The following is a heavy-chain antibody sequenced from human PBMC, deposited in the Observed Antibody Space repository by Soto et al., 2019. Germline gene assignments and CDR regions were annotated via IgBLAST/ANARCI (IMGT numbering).Heavy chain of an antibody. D-gene: IGHD3-22*01. V-gene: IGHV3-66*04. CDR3: ARRLKYYSYGMDV. J-gene: IGHJ6*02. CDR1: GFTVSSNY. CDR2: IYSGGST. Sequence: GGSMRLSCAASGFTVSSNYMSWVRQDPGKGLEWVSVIYSGGSTYYADSVKGRFTISRDNSKNTLYLQMNSLRAEDTSVYYCARRLKYYSYGMDVWGQGTTVTVSS.